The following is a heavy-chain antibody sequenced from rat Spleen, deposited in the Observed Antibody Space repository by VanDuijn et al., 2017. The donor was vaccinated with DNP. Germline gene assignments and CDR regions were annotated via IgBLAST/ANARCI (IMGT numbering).Heavy chain of an antibody. CDR3: TSNPHVRTAAPFDY. J-gene: IGHJ2*01. V-gene: IGHV5-31*01. CDR1: GFIFSNYW. D-gene: IGHD3-8*01. CDR2: ITKTGDST. Sequence: EVQLVESGGGPVQPGRSLKVSCVASGFIFSNYWMTWIRQAPGKGLEWVASITKTGDSTYYSDSVKGRFSLSRDNAKNTLYLQVNSLRSEDTATYYCTSNPHVRTAAPFDYWGQGVMVTVSS.